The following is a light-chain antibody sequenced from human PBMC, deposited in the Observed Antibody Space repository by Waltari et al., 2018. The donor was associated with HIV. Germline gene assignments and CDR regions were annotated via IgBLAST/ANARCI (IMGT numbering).Light chain of an antibody. CDR1: QNISSY. CDR3: QQSYSHPRT. Sequence: DIQMTQSPSSLSASVGDRVTITCRASQNISSYLNWYQQRPGKAPKLLIYATSTLQSGVPSRFSGNESGTDFTLTISSLQPEDFATYYCQQSYSHPRTFGQGTKVEVK. CDR2: ATS. V-gene: IGKV1-39*01. J-gene: IGKJ1*01.